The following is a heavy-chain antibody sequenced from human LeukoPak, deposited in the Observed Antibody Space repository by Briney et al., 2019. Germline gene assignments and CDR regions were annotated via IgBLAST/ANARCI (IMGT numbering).Heavy chain of an antibody. CDR1: GGSISSDH. V-gene: IGHV4-59*01. Sequence: SETLSLTCTVSGGSISSDHWNWIRQPPGKGLEWIGCIYYSGRTYYNPSLKSRVTISVDMSKSQFSLRLTSVTAADTAVYYCARKNDLDIWGQGTLVTVSS. J-gene: IGHJ3*02. D-gene: IGHD2/OR15-2a*01. CDR3: ARKNDLDI. CDR2: IYYSGRT.